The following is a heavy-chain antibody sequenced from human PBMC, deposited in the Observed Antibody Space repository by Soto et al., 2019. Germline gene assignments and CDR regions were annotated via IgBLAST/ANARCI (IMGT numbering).Heavy chain of an antibody. CDR2: VSSSGSS. Sequence: SETLSLTCTVSGASVRNYYWSWIRQPAAGKGLEWIGHVSSSGSSHYRPSLKSRLTMSLDTSKNQLSLNLSSVTAADTAVYYCAITLGGNYFGMDVWGQGTSVIVSS. CDR1: GASVRNYY. CDR3: AITLGGNYFGMDV. J-gene: IGHJ6*01. D-gene: IGHD3-16*01. V-gene: IGHV4-4*07.